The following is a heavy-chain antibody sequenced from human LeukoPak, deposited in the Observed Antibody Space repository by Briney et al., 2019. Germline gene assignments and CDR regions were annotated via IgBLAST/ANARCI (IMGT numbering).Heavy chain of an antibody. J-gene: IGHJ4*02. CDR2: IYSGDST. CDR1: GFIFSNKY. D-gene: IGHD6-19*01. CDR3: ARVGAVAAADC. V-gene: IGHV3-66*01. Sequence: TGGSLRLSCAASGFIFSNKYMSWVRQAPGKGLEWVSIIYSGDSTYDEDAVRGRFTISRDTSKNTLYLQMSSRRAEDTAVYYCARVGAVAAADCWGQGTLVTVSS.